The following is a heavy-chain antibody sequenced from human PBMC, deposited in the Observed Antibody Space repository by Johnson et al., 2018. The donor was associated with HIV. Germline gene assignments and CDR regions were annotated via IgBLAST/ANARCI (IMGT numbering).Heavy chain of an antibody. CDR2: ISGSGGST. V-gene: IGHV3-23*04. CDR1: GFTFSSYA. D-gene: IGHD3-3*01. J-gene: IGHJ3*02. Sequence: VQLVESGGGLVQPGGSLRLSCAASGFTFSSYAMSWVRQAPGKGLEWVSAISGSGGSTYYADSVKGRFTISRDNSKNTLYLQMNSLRAEDTAVYYCAKGHSVYNFWGPDAFDIWGQGTMVTVSS. CDR3: AKGHSVYNFWGPDAFDI.